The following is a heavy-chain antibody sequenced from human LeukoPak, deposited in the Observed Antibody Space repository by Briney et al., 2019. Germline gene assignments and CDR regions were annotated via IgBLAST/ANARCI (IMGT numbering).Heavy chain of an antibody. CDR1: GYTFTGYY. Sequence: ASVKVSCKASGYTFTGYYMHWVRQAPGQGLEWMGWINPNSGGTNYAQKFQGRVTMTRDTSISTAYMELSRLRSHDTAVYYCARNGPQYYDFWSGQIGGYYGLDVWGQGPTVPVSS. J-gene: IGHJ6*02. CDR3: ARNGPQYYDFWSGQIGGYYGLDV. CDR2: INPNSGGT. D-gene: IGHD3-3*01. V-gene: IGHV1-2*02.